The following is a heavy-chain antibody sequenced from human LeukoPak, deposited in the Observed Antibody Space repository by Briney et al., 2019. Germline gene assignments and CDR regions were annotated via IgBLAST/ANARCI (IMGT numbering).Heavy chain of an antibody. CDR1: GGSFSGYY. V-gene: IGHV4-34*01. CDR2: INHSGST. CDR3: ARGSIKIRIAARRAFDY. J-gene: IGHJ4*02. Sequence: PSETLSLTCAVYGGSFSGYYWSWIRQPPGKGLEWIGEINHSGSTNYNPTLKSRVTISVDTSKNQFSLKLSSVTAADTAVYYCARGSIKIRIAARRAFDYWGQGTLVTVSS. D-gene: IGHD6-6*01.